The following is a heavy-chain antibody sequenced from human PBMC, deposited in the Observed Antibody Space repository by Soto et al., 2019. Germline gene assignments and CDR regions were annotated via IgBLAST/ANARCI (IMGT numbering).Heavy chain of an antibody. J-gene: IGHJ4*02. CDR1: GGSISSSNW. CDR2: IYHSGST. Sequence: SETLSLTCAVSGGSISSSNWWSWVRQPPGKGLEWIGEIYHSGSTNYNPSLKSRVTISVDKSKNTLYLQMNSLRAEDTAVYYCAKRSSSSTFDYWGQGTLVTVSS. CDR3: AKRSSSSTFDY. V-gene: IGHV4-4*02. D-gene: IGHD6-6*01.